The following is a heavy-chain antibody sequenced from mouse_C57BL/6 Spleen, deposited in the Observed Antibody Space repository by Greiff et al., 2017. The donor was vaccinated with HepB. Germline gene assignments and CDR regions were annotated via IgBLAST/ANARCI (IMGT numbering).Heavy chain of an antibody. CDR1: GYTFTSYW. Sequence: VQLQQPGAELVRPGTSVKLSCKASGYTFTSYWMHWVKQRPGQGLEWIGVIDPSDSYTNYNQKFKGKATLTVDTSSSTAYMQLSSLTSEDSAVSYCARYDYYGSSYFDYWGQGTTLTVSS. CDR3: ARYDYYGSSYFDY. J-gene: IGHJ2*01. V-gene: IGHV1-59*01. D-gene: IGHD1-1*01. CDR2: IDPSDSYT.